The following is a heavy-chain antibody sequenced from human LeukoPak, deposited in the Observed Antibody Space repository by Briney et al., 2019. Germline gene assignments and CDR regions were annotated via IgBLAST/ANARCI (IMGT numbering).Heavy chain of an antibody. CDR2: INHSGST. D-gene: IGHD1-26*01. J-gene: IGHJ3*02. CDR1: GGSFSGYY. V-gene: IGHV4-34*01. Sequence: SETLSLTCAVYGGSFSGYYWSWIRQPPGKGLEWIGEINHSGSTNYNPSLKSRVTISVDTSKNQFSLKLSPVTAADTAVYYCARRWDAFDIWGQGTMVTVSS. CDR3: ARRWDAFDI.